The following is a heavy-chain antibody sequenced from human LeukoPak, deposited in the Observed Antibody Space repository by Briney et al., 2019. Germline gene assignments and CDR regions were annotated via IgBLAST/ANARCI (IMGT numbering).Heavy chain of an antibody. D-gene: IGHD3-10*01. V-gene: IGHV3-30*02. CDR2: IWYDGSNK. CDR1: GFTFSSYG. J-gene: IGHJ6*02. CDR3: TKAAAGSGDYGMDV. Sequence: GGSLRLSCAASGFTFSSYGMHWVRQAPGKGLEWVAVIWYDGSNKYYADSVKGRLTISRDNSRNTLYLQMNSLKVEDTAVFYCTKAAAGSGDYGMDVWGQGTTVTV.